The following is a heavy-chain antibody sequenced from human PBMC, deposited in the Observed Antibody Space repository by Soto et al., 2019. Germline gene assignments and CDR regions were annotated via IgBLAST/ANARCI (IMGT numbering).Heavy chain of an antibody. J-gene: IGHJ4*02. V-gene: IGHV1-2*02. D-gene: IGHD2-21*02. CDR3: ARQFAYCVADFYTDPMDY. Sequence: ASVKVSCKASGYSFTAYYIHWVRQAPGQGLEWMGWVNPNTGGTKYAQKFQGTVTMTRDTSITTAYMELSRLRSDDTAVYYCARQFAYCVADFYTDPMDYWGQGTLVTVPS. CDR2: VNPNTGGT. CDR1: GYSFTAYY.